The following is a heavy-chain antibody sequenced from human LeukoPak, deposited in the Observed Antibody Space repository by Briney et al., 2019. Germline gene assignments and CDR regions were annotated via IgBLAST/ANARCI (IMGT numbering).Heavy chain of an antibody. D-gene: IGHD6-13*01. V-gene: IGHV1-2*02. CDR3: ARDTRGRSSWYYDPPYYYYGMDV. J-gene: IGHJ6*02. Sequence: GASVKVSCKASGYTFTGYYMHWVRQAPGQGLEWMGWINPNSGGTNYAQKFQGRVTMTRDTSISTAYMELSRLRSEDTAVYYCARDTRGRSSWYYDPPYYYYGMDVWGQGTTVTVSS. CDR2: INPNSGGT. CDR1: GYTFTGYY.